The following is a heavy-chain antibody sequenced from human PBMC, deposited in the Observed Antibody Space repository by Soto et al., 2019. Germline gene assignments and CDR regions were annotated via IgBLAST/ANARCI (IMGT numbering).Heavy chain of an antibody. CDR1: GGSISSSSYY. J-gene: IGHJ5*02. V-gene: IGHV4-39*01. D-gene: IGHD3-10*01. CDR2: IYYSGST. Sequence: PSETLSLTCTVSGGSISSSSYYWGWIRQPPGKGLEWIGSIYYSGSTYYNPSLKSRVTISVDTSKNQFSLKLSSVTAADTAVYYCARPHMVRGVIKSGGWFDPWGQGTLVTVSS. CDR3: ARPHMVRGVIKSGGWFDP.